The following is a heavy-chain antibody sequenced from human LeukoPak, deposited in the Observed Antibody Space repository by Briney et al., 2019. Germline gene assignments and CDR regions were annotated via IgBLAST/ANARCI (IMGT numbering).Heavy chain of an antibody. CDR3: ARWVTMVRGVTYYYMDV. Sequence: ASVKVSCKASGGAFNNYAISWVRQAPGQGLEWMGEIIPIFGTANYAQNFQGRVTITTDESTSTAYMELSSLRSEDTAVYYCARWVTMVRGVTYYYMDVWGKGTSVTVSS. J-gene: IGHJ6*03. D-gene: IGHD3-10*01. CDR1: GGAFNNYA. CDR2: IIPIFGTA. V-gene: IGHV1-69*05.